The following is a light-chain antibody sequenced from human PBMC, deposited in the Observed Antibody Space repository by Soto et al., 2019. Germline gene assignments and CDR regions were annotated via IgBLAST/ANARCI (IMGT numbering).Light chain of an antibody. Sequence: DIQMTQSPSSLSASVGDRVTITCRASQTIKSYLNWYQVKLGKAPKLLIYIASSLQSGVPSRFSGSESGTEFTLTISSLQPEDFATYYCQQSYITPLTFGGGTRVEI. CDR1: QTIKSY. J-gene: IGKJ4*01. V-gene: IGKV1-39*01. CDR3: QQSYITPLT. CDR2: IAS.